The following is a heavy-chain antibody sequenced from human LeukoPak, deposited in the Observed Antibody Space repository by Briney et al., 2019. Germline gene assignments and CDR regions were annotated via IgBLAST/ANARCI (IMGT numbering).Heavy chain of an antibody. V-gene: IGHV1-2*02. CDR2: INPNSGGT. CDR1: GYTFTDHY. D-gene: IGHD1-26*01. J-gene: IGHJ5*02. Sequence: ASVKVSCKASGYTFTDHYIHWVRQAPGQGLEWVGWINPNSGGTSYAQKFQGRVTMTRNTSISTAYTELSSLRSEDTAVYYCARAGGSYYGYNWFDPWGQGTLVTVSS. CDR3: ARAGGSYYGYNWFDP.